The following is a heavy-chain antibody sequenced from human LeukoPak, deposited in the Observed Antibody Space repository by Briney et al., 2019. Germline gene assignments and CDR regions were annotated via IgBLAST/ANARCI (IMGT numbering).Heavy chain of an antibody. CDR2: TRYDGSNK. V-gene: IGHV3-30*02. J-gene: IGHJ4*02. D-gene: IGHD5-18*01. CDR3: AKDIEPYSYGYFFFDY. CDR1: GFTFSSYG. Sequence: GGSLRLSCAASGFTFSSYGMHWVRQAPGKGLEWVAFTRYDGSNKYYADSVKGRFTISRDNSKNTLYLQMNSLRAEDTAVYYCAKDIEPYSYGYFFFDYWGQGTLVTVSS.